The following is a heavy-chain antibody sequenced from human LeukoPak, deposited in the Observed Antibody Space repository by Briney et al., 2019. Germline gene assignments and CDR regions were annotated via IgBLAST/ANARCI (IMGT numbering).Heavy chain of an antibody. CDR1: GGSISSYY. Sequence: SETLSLTCTVSGGSISSYYWSWIRQPAGKGLEWIGRIYTSGSTNYNPSLKSRVTMSVDTSKNQFSLKLGSVTAADTAVYYCAREVKYYYGSGSSRYNWFDPWGQGTLVTVSS. D-gene: IGHD3-10*01. V-gene: IGHV4-4*07. J-gene: IGHJ5*02. CDR2: IYTSGST. CDR3: AREVKYYYGSGSSRYNWFDP.